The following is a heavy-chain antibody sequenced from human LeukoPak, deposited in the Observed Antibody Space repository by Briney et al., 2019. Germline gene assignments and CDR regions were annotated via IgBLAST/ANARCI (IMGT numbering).Heavy chain of an antibody. CDR1: GGTFSSYA. Sequence: GASVKVSCKASGGTFSSYAISWVRQAPGQGREGMGGIIPIFGTANYEQKFQGRVTITADESTSTAYMELSSLRSEDTAVYYCARDDCGGDCYLGYWGQGPLVTVSS. CDR2: IIPIFGTA. J-gene: IGHJ4*02. D-gene: IGHD2-21*02. V-gene: IGHV1-69*13. CDR3: ARDDCGGDCYLGY.